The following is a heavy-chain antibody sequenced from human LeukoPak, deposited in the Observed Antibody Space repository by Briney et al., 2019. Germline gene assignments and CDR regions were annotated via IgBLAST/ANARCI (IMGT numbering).Heavy chain of an antibody. CDR2: ISGGGGST. CDR1: GFTFTSYS. J-gene: IGHJ4*02. Sequence: GALIPSCAASGFTFTSYSMNWVRQAPGKGLEWVSTISGGGGSTYYADSVKGRFTISRDNSKNTLYLQVNSLRAEDTAVYYCAKGGKWDVTPFDYWGQGTLVTVSS. D-gene: IGHD1-26*01. V-gene: IGHV3-23*01. CDR3: AKGGKWDVTPFDY.